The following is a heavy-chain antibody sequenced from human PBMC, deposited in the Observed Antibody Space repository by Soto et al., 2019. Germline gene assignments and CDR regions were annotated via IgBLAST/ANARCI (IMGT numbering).Heavy chain of an antibody. D-gene: IGHD6-25*01. CDR1: GFTFSSYG. CDR2: ISYDGSNE. J-gene: IGHJ4*02. Sequence: QVQLVESGGGVVQPGRSLRLSCEASGFTFSSYGMHWVRQAPGKGLEWVAFISYDGSNEYYADSVRGRFAISRDNSRNSVSLHSSSLRGEDTAVYYCAKDISASGSGSDYWGQGSMVTVSS. CDR3: AKDISASGSGSDY. V-gene: IGHV3-30*18.